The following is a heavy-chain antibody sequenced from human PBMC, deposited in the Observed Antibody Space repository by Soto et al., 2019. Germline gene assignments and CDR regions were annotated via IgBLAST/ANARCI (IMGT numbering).Heavy chain of an antibody. D-gene: IGHD5-18*01. CDR3: ARGAMANFDY. Sequence: ASVKVSCKASGGTFGSQGIAWVRQAPGQGLEWMGGFIAMLGTPTYAKKVQGRATISTDESLTSSYLELRSLRSEDTGVYFCARGAMANFDYWGQGTVVTVSS. J-gene: IGHJ4*02. CDR1: GGTFGSQG. V-gene: IGHV1-69*05. CDR2: FIAMLGTP.